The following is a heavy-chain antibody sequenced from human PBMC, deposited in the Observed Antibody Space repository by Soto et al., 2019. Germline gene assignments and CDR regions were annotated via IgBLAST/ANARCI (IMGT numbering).Heavy chain of an antibody. CDR2: MSYSGGT. CDR1: VGSITNYY. J-gene: IGHJ4*02. Sequence: QVQLQESGPGLVKPSETLSLTCTVSVGSITNYYWSWIRQPPGKGLELIGYMSYSGGTKYNPSLKSRVTISIDTSKSQFSLRLTSVTAADTAIYYCVTRSSISADLVDYWGQGTLVTVSS. D-gene: IGHD6-6*01. CDR3: VTRSSISADLVDY. V-gene: IGHV4-59*01.